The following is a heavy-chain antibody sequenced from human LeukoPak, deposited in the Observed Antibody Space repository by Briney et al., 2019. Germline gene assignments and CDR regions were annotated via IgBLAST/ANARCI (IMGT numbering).Heavy chain of an antibody. D-gene: IGHD5-18*01. CDR3: ARDLWGSYGLRYYFDH. J-gene: IGHJ4*02. Sequence: GRSLRLSCAASGFTFSSYAMHWVRQAPGKGLEWVAVISYDGSNKYYADSVKGRFTISRDNSKNTLYLQMNSLRAEDTAVYYCARDLWGSYGLRYYFDHWGQGTLVTVSS. V-gene: IGHV3-30*04. CDR1: GFTFSSYA. CDR2: ISYDGSNK.